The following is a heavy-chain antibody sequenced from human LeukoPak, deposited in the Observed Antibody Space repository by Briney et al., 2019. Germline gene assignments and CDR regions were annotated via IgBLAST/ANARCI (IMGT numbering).Heavy chain of an antibody. CDR3: ARTLRTVTYGGVYYGMDV. J-gene: IGHJ6*02. Sequence: ASVKVSCKASGYTFTGYYMHWVRQAPGQGLEWMGLINPNSGGTNYAQKFQGWVTMTRDTSISTAYMELSRLRSDDTAVYYCARTLRTVTYGGVYYGMDVWGQGTTVTVSS. CDR1: GYTFTGYY. D-gene: IGHD3-3*01. CDR2: INPNSGGT. V-gene: IGHV1-2*04.